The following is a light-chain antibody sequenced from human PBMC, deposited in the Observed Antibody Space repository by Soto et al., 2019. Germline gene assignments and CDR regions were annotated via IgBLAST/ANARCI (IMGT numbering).Light chain of an antibody. Sequence: EVVMTQSPATLSVSPGERASLSCRASQTISTNLAWYQQKPGQAPRLLIYDASTRATGLPARFSGSGSGTEFTLTISSLQSEDFAVYSCQQYNNWPLTFGQGTKVDIK. CDR3: QQYNNWPLT. CDR1: QTISTN. J-gene: IGKJ1*01. CDR2: DAS. V-gene: IGKV3-15*01.